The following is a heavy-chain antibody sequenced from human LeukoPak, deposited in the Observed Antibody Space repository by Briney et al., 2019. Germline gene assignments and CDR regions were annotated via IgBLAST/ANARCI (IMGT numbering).Heavy chain of an antibody. Sequence: GESLKISCKGSGYTFTSYWIGWVRQMPGKGLEWMGLIYPGDSDTRYSPSFQGQVTISADKSISTAYLQWSSLKASDTAMYYCAINARLIAAAGYDAFDIWGQGTMVTVSS. J-gene: IGHJ3*02. V-gene: IGHV5-51*01. D-gene: IGHD6-13*01. CDR2: IYPGDSDT. CDR1: GYTFTSYW. CDR3: AINARLIAAAGYDAFDI.